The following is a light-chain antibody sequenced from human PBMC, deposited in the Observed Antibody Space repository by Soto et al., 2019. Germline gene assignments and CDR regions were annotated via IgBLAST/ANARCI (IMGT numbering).Light chain of an antibody. Sequence: EIVLTQSPGTLDLSLGDGATLSCRASQTVNSNYLAWYHQKPGQPPRLLIYGVSNRATGVPDRFSGGGSGTEFSLAIVSLEPDDFGTYYCQQYIDSPRTFGQGTRVEVK. J-gene: IGKJ1*01. CDR2: GVS. CDR1: QTVNSNY. CDR3: QQYIDSPRT. V-gene: IGKV3-20*01.